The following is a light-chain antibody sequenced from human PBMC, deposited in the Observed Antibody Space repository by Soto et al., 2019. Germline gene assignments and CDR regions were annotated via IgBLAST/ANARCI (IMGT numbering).Light chain of an antibody. CDR1: MRDVGAYNL. CDR2: EVR. CDR3: SAYTARSTLV. Sequence: QSALTQPASVSGSAEQSITISCSGTMRDVGAYNLVSWYQQHPGTAPKLIIYEVRNRPSGISSPFSGSRSGNTASLTISGLQSEDEGDYYCSAYTARSTLVFGGGTKVTVL. J-gene: IGLJ3*02. V-gene: IGLV2-14*01.